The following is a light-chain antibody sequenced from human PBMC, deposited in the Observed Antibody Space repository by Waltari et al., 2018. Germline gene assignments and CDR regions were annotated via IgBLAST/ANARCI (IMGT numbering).Light chain of an antibody. V-gene: IGLV6-57*02. Sequence: NFMMPQPHSVSESPAKTVTISCTGSSCYIVSNHVQWYQQRPGRAPTVVIFEDNHRPSGVPDRFSGSIDSSSNSASLTISGLETEDEADYYCQSFDSSNRVFGGGTKLTVL. CDR2: EDN. CDR1: SCYIVSNH. CDR3: QSFDSSNRV. J-gene: IGLJ2*01.